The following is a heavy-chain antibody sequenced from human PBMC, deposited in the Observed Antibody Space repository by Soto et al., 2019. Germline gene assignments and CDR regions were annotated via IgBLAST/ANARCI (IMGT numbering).Heavy chain of an antibody. D-gene: IGHD2-21*02. CDR1: GYTFTSYD. CDR2: MNPNSGNT. J-gene: IGHJ5*02. Sequence: GASVNVSCKASGYTFTSYDINWVRQATGQGLEWMGWMNPNSGNTGYAQKFQGRVTMTRNTSISTAYMELSSLRSEDTAVYYCARGGVVTDRWQWFDPWGQGTLVTVSS. CDR3: ARGGVVTDRWQWFDP. V-gene: IGHV1-8*01.